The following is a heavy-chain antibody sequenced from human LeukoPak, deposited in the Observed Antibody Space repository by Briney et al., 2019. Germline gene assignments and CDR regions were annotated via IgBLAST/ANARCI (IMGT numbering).Heavy chain of an antibody. CDR2: MNPSGDST. CDR3: ARDLLYGIAVAGRGHFDS. J-gene: IGHJ4*02. V-gene: IGHV1-46*01. Sequence: GASVKVSCKASGYAFTSYYMHWVRQAPGQGLEWMGMMNPSGDSTKYAQNFQGRVTMTSDTSTSTVYMKLSSLISEDTAVYFCARDLLYGIAVAGRGHFDSWGQGTLVTVSS. CDR1: GYAFTSYY. D-gene: IGHD6-19*01.